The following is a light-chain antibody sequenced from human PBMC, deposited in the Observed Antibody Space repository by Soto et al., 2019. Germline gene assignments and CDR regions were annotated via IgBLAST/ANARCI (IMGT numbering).Light chain of an antibody. Sequence: QSALTQPASVSGSPGQSITISCSGTSRDVGGYNFVAWFQQHPGKAPKLLIYEVRNRPSGVSDRFPASKSGNTASLTISGLQAEDEADYFCSSSTGTNTWVFGGGTKATVL. CDR3: SSSTGTNTWV. J-gene: IGLJ3*02. CDR2: EVR. V-gene: IGLV2-14*01. CDR1: SRDVGGYNF.